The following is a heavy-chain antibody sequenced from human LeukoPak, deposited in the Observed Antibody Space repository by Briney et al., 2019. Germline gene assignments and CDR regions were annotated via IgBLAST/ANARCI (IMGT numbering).Heavy chain of an antibody. CDR3: ARDAISSTSCYALYYYYMDV. D-gene: IGHD2-2*01. V-gene: IGHV3-66*01. CDR1: GFTVSSNY. CDR2: IYSCGST. J-gene: IGHJ6*03. Sequence: PGGSLRLSCAASGFTVSSNYMSWVRQAPGKGLEWVSVIYSCGSTYYADSVKGRFTISRDNSKNTLYLQMNSLRAEDTAVYYCARDAISSTSCYALYYYYMDVWGKGTTVTVSS.